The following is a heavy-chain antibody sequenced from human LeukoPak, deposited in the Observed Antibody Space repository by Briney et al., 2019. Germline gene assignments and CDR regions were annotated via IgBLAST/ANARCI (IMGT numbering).Heavy chain of an antibody. CDR2: IYTSGST. J-gene: IGHJ6*02. CDR3: AKVVVAAPYYYYYYGMDV. D-gene: IGHD2-15*01. Sequence: PSETLSLTCTVSGGSISSGSYYWSWIRQPAGKGLEWIGRIYTSGSTNYNPSLKSRVTISVDTSKNQFSLKLSSVTAADTAVYYCAKVVVAAPYYYYYYGMDVWGQGTTVTVSS. V-gene: IGHV4-61*02. CDR1: GGSISSGSYY.